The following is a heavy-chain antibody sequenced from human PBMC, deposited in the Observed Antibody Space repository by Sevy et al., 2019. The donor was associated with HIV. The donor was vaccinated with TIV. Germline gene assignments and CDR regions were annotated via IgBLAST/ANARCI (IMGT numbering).Heavy chain of an antibody. D-gene: IGHD4-17*01. V-gene: IGHV3-48*03. CDR2: ITSSGSTM. CDR1: GFTFSSHE. CDR3: ARVFYGGNRDDAFDI. Sequence: GGSLRLSCAASGFTFSSHEMNWVRQAPGKGLEWVSYITSSGSTMYYADSVKGRFTISRDNAKNSLYLKMNSLRAEDTAIYYWARVFYGGNRDDAFDIWGQGTMVTVSS. J-gene: IGHJ3*02.